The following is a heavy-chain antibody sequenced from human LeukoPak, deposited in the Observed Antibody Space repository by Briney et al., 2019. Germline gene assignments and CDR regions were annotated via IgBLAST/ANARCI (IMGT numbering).Heavy chain of an antibody. J-gene: IGHJ4*02. CDR1: GFTVSSNY. CDR3: ARDLRSRAY. V-gene: IGHV3-53*01. Sequence: GGSLRLSCAASGFTVSSNYVSWVRQAPGKGLEWVSVIYSGGSTYYADSVKGRFTTSRDNSKNTLYLQMNSLRVEDTAVYYCARDLRSRAYWGQGTLVTVSS. D-gene: IGHD4-17*01. CDR2: IYSGGST.